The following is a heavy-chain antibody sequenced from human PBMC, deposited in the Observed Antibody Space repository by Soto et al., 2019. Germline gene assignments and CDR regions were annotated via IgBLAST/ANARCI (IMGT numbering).Heavy chain of an antibody. J-gene: IGHJ4*02. Sequence: QINLKESGPTLVKPTQTLTLTCTFSGFSLTTSGVGVAWIRQPPGEALEWLALIYWDDDKRYSPSLKSRLTITKDTSKNQVVLTMTNMDPVDTATYFCAHSPQDGPLRDGDFAYWGQGTLVTVYS. CDR3: AHSPQDGPLRDGDFAY. V-gene: IGHV2-5*02. CDR2: IYWDDDK. D-gene: IGHD3-16*01. CDR1: GFSLTTSGVG.